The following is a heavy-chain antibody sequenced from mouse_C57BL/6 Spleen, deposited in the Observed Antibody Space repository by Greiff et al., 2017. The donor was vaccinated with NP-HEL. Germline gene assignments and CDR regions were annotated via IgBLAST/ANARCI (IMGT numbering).Heavy chain of an antibody. J-gene: IGHJ2*01. Sequence: EVQLQQSGPVLVKPGASVKMSCKASGYTFTDYYMNWVKQSHGKSLEWIGVINPYNGGTSYNQKFKGKATLTVDKSSSTAYMELNSLTSEDSAVYYCARKGPDYDGRFDYWGQGTTLTVSS. CDR1: GYTFTDYY. CDR3: ARKGPDYDGRFDY. V-gene: IGHV1-19*01. CDR2: INPYNGGT. D-gene: IGHD2-4*01.